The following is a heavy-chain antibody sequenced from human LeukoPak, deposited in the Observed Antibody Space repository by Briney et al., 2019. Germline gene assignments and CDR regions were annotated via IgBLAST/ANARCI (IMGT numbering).Heavy chain of an antibody. CDR2: IYYSGST. J-gene: IGHJ6*02. CDR3: AWRFGEGDYYGMDV. CDR1: GGSISSSSYY. D-gene: IGHD3-10*01. V-gene: IGHV4-39*07. Sequence: SETLSLTCTVSGGSISSSSYYWGWIRQPPGKGLEWIGSIYYSGSTDYNPSLKRRITISVDTSKNQFSLKLSSVTAADTAVYYCAWRFGEGDYYGMDVWGQGTTVTVSS.